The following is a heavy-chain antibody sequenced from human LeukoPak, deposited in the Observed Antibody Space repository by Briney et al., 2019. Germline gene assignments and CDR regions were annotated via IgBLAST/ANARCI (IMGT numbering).Heavy chain of an antibody. CDR2: ISSSSSTI. CDR3: ASPYYYDSSGYYYDY. Sequence: GGSLRLSCAASGFTFSSYSMNWVRQAPGKGLEWVSYISSSSSTIYYADSVKGRFTISRDNSKNTLYLQMNSLRAEDTAVYYCASPYYYDSSGYYYDYWGQGTLVTVSS. D-gene: IGHD3-22*01. CDR1: GFTFSSYS. J-gene: IGHJ4*02. V-gene: IGHV3-48*01.